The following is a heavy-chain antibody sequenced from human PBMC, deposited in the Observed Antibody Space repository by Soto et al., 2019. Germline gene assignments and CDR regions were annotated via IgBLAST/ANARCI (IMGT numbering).Heavy chain of an antibody. CDR1: GFTFSSYG. CDR3: AKDHCGGDCYALGY. Sequence: QVQLVESGGGVVQPGRSLRLSCAASGFTFSSYGMHWVRQAPGKGLEWVAVISYDGSNKYYADSVKGRFTISRENSKNTLYRQMHSLRAEDTAVYYCAKDHCGGDCYALGYWGQGTLVTVSS. D-gene: IGHD2-21*02. V-gene: IGHV3-30*18. CDR2: ISYDGSNK. J-gene: IGHJ4*02.